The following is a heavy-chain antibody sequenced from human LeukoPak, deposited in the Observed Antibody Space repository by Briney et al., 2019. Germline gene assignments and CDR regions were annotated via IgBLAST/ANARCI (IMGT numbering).Heavy chain of an antibody. D-gene: IGHD6-19*01. CDR2: INHFGST. CDR3: TRDSTVYGSAWYVAVY. V-gene: IGHV4-34*01. Sequence: SETLSLTCAGYGGPFSDFYWSWIRQPPGKGLEWIGEINHFGSTKYNPSLRSRVTISVDTSKSQFSLNLRSVTAADTAVYYCTRDSTVYGSAWYVAVYWGQGPLVTVSS. CDR1: GGPFSDFY. J-gene: IGHJ4*02.